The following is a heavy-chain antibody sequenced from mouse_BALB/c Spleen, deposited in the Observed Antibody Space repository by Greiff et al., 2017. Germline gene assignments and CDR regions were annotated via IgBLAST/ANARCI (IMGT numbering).Heavy chain of an antibody. CDR1: GFNIKDTY. CDR3: ARGDGYGVDY. J-gene: IGHJ2*01. CDR2: IDPANGNT. V-gene: IGHV14-3*02. Sequence: EVQLQESGAELVKPGASVKLSCTASGFNIKDTYMHWVKQRPEQGLEWIGRIDPANGNTKYDPKFQGKATITADTSSNTAYLQLSSLTSEDTAVYYCARGDGYGVDYWGQGTTLTVSS. D-gene: IGHD2-2*01.